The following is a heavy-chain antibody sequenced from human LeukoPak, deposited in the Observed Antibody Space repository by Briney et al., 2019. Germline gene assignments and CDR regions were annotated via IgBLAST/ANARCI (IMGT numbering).Heavy chain of an antibody. J-gene: IGHJ4*02. CDR2: IASNGGTK. D-gene: IGHD2-2*02. Sequence: PGGSLRLSCAASGFSFNTYTMRWVRQAPGKGLEYVSGIASNGGTKYYADSVKGRFTISRDNFKNTVYLQMDSLRTEDMAVYYCASEYCTTNNCYNSVLGYWGQGTLVTVSS. CDR1: GFSFNTYT. V-gene: IGHV3-64*02. CDR3: ASEYCTTNNCYNSVLGY.